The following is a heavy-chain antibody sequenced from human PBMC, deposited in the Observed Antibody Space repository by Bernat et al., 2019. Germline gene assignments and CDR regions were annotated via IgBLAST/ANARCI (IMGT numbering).Heavy chain of an antibody. V-gene: IGHV4-34*01. CDR1: GGSFSGYY. D-gene: IGHD3-10*01. CDR2: INHSGST. CDR3: ARGRIIWFGELLKSSYYFDY. Sequence: QVQLQQWGAGLLKPSETLSLTCAVYGGSFSGYYWSWIRQPPGKGLEWIGEINHSGSTNYNPSLKSRVTISVDTSKNQFSLKLSSVTAADTAVYYCARGRIIWFGELLKSSYYFDYWGQGTLSPSPQ. J-gene: IGHJ4*02.